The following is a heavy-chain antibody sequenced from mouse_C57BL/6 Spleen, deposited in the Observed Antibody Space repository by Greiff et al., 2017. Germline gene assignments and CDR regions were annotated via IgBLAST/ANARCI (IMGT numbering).Heavy chain of an antibody. Sequence: QVQLQQPGAELVKPGASVKLSCKASGYTFTSYWMHWVKQRPGQGLEWIGMIHPNSGSTNYNEKFKSKATLTVDKSSSTAYMQLSRLTSEASAVYYSARSGYDYHWYSEVWGTGTTVTVSS. D-gene: IGHD2-4*01. J-gene: IGHJ1*03. CDR2: IHPNSGST. CDR3: ARSGYDYHWYSEV. V-gene: IGHV1-64*01. CDR1: GYTFTSYW.